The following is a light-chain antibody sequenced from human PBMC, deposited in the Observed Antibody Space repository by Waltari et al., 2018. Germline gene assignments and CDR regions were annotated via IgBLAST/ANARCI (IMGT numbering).Light chain of an antibody. CDR3: QQYGSSPWT. J-gene: IGKJ1*01. CDR1: PSVSSSY. Sequence: EIVLTQSPGTLSLSPGARATLSGRASPSVSSSYFAWYQQKPGPAPRVLIHGESNRATGIPDRFSGSGSGTDFTLTISRLEPEDFAVYYCQQYGSSPWTFGQGTKVEIK. CDR2: GES. V-gene: IGKV3-20*01.